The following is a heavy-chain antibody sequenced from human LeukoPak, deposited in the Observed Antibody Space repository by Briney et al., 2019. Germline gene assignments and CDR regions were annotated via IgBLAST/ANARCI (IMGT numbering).Heavy chain of an antibody. V-gene: IGHV1-2*02. CDR1: GYTFTDYY. J-gene: IGHJ4*02. CDR3: VTLGGTSFEY. CDR2: IVPNSGGT. D-gene: IGHD1-1*01. Sequence: ASVKVSCKTSGYTFTDYYIRWVRQAPGQGLEWMGWIVPNSGGTIYAQRFQGRVTMTRDTSISTAYMEVNRLRYDATAVYYCVTLGGTSFEYWGQGTLVTVSS.